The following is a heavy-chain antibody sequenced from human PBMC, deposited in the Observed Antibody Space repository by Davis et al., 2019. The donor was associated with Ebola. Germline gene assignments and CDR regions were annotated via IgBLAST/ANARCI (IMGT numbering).Heavy chain of an antibody. D-gene: IGHD5-24*01. CDR3: ARGRGDGYIPGYYYYGMDV. V-gene: IGHV3-53*01. CDR1: GFTVSSNY. CDR2: IYSGGST. Sequence: GESLKISCAASGFTVSSNYMSWVRQAPGKGLEWVSVIYSGGSTYYADSVKGRFTISRDNSKNTLYLQMNSLRAEDTAVYYCARGRGDGYIPGYYYYGMDVWGQGTTVTVSS. J-gene: IGHJ6*02.